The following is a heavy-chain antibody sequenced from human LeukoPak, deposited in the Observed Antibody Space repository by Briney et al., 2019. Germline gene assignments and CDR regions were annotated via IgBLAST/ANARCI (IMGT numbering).Heavy chain of an antibody. J-gene: IGHJ5*02. CDR1: GFTFSSHW. D-gene: IGHD3-3*01. V-gene: IGHV3-74*01. Sequence: GGSLRLSCAASGFTFSSHWIHWVRHAPGKGLVWVSRINGDGTTTSYADSVSGRFTISRDNAKNTVYLQMNSLRADDTAVYYCARVVDEWLSSGGLYPWGQGTLVTVSS. CDR2: INGDGTTT. CDR3: ARVVDEWLSSGGLYP.